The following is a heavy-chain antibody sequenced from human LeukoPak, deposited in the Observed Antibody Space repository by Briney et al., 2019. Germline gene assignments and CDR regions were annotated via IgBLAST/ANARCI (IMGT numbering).Heavy chain of an antibody. V-gene: IGHV3-21*01. D-gene: IGHD3-22*01. Sequence: GGSLRLSCAASGFTFNSYSMNWVRQAPGKGLEWVSSISSSSSYIYYADSVKGRFTISRDNAKNSLYLQMNSLRAEDTAVYYCASGWDYDSSGYYYRWGQGTLVTVSS. CDR2: ISSSSSYI. CDR1: GFTFNSYS. J-gene: IGHJ5*02. CDR3: ASGWDYDSSGYYYR.